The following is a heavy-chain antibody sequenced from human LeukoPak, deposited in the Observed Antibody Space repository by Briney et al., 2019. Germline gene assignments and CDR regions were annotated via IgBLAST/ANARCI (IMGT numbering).Heavy chain of an antibody. V-gene: IGHV4-61*02. D-gene: IGHD3-22*01. CDR3: AREKIGYYDGSGRGWFDP. Sequence: SETLSLTCTVSGGSISSGSYYWSWIRQPAGKGLEWIGRIYTSGSTNYNPSLKSRVTISVDTSKKQFSLKLSSVTAANTAVYYCAREKIGYYDGSGRGWFDPWGQGTLVTVSS. CDR1: GGSISSGSYY. CDR2: IYTSGST. J-gene: IGHJ5*02.